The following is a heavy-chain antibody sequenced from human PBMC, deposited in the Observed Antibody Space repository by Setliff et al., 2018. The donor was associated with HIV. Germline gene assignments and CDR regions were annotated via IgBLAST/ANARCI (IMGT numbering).Heavy chain of an antibody. Sequence: GASVKVSCKASGGTFSSYVISWVRQAPGQGPEWMGGIIPMYGVTNYAQKFQGRVTITTDESTSTAYMELSSLRSEDTAAYYCALPYCGGGNCWSSASLPPAGWFDPWGQGTLVTVSS. CDR2: IIPMYGVT. D-gene: IGHD2-15*01. V-gene: IGHV1-69*05. CDR3: ALPYCGGGNCWSSASLPPAGWFDP. J-gene: IGHJ5*02. CDR1: GGTFSSYV.